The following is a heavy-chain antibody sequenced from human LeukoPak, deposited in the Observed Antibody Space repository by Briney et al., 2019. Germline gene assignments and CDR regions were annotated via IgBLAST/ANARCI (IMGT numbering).Heavy chain of an antibody. J-gene: IGHJ4*02. CDR1: GGSISSYY. CDR3: ARHATSGSYRDY. V-gene: IGHV4-59*08. Sequence: SETLSLTCTVSGGSISSYYWSWIRQPPGKGLEWIGYIYYSGSTNYNPSLKSRVTISADTSKNQFSLKLSSVTAADTAVYYCARHATSGSYRDYWGQGTLVTVSS. CDR2: IYYSGST. D-gene: IGHD5-18*01.